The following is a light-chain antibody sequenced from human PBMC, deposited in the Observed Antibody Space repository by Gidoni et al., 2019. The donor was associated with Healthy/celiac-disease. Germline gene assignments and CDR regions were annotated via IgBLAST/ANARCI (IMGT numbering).Light chain of an antibody. J-gene: IGLJ2*01. CDR1: KLGDKY. CDR2: QDS. CDR3: QAWDSSL. Sequence: SYELTQPPSVSVSPGQTASITCSGDKLGDKYACWYQQKPGQSPVLVIYQDSKRPSGIPERFSGSNSGNTATLTISGTQAMDEADYYCQAWDSSLCGGGTKLTVL. V-gene: IGLV3-1*01.